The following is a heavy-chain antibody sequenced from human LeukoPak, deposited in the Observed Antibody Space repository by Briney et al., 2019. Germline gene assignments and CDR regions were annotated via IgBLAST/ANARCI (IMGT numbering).Heavy chain of an antibody. CDR1: GFTFTSFA. D-gene: IGHD1-26*01. Sequence: PGESLKISCKGSGFTFTSFAMSWVRQAPGKGLEWVSAISTTGGTTYYADSVKGRFTISRDNSKNTLYLQMNSLRAEDTAVYYCAKRERVGTTIGHWGQGTLVTVSS. V-gene: IGHV3-23*01. CDR2: ISTTGGTT. CDR3: AKRERVGTTIGH. J-gene: IGHJ4*02.